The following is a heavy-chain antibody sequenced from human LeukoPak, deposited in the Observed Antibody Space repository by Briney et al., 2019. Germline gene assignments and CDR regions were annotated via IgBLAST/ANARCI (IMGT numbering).Heavy chain of an antibody. CDR2: IRSSGSTI. Sequence: GGSLRLPCAASGFTFSDYYMSWIRQSPGEGLEWVSYIRSSGSTICYADSVKGRFTISRDNAKNSLDLQMNSLRAEDTAVYYCARGEAVAGDYFDHWGQGTLVTVSS. J-gene: IGHJ4*02. D-gene: IGHD6-19*01. V-gene: IGHV3-11*01. CDR3: ARGEAVAGDYFDH. CDR1: GFTFSDYY.